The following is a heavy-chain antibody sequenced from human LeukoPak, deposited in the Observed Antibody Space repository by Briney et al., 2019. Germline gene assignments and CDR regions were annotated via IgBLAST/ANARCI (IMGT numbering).Heavy chain of an antibody. Sequence: GESLQISCKGSGYSFTSYWIGWVRQLPGKGLEWMGIIYPGDSDTRYSPSFQGQVTISADKSISTAYLQWSSLKASDTAMYYCARRYYYDSSGYSEIDAFDIWGQGTMVTVSS. D-gene: IGHD3-22*01. CDR2: IYPGDSDT. CDR3: ARRYYYDSSGYSEIDAFDI. J-gene: IGHJ3*02. V-gene: IGHV5-51*01. CDR1: GYSFTSYW.